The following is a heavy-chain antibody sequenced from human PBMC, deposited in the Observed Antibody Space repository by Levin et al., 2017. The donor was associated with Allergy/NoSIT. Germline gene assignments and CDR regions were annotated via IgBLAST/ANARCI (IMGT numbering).Heavy chain of an antibody. CDR3: TKGMHEDVGVVFNLFYQQ. CDR2: ISAGGGSS. CDR1: GFSFSNFA. J-gene: IGHJ4*02. V-gene: IGHV3-23*01. D-gene: IGHD2-21*01. Sequence: GESLKISCAASGFSFSNFAMSWVRQAPGKGLEWVSVISAGGGSSYYADSVKGRFTVSRDNSKYTLHLQMGSLRIDDTAHYCCTKGMHEDVGVVFNLFYQQWSQGSLVTVSS.